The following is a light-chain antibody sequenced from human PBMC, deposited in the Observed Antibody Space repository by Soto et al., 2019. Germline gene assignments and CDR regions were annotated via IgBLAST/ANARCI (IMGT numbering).Light chain of an antibody. CDR2: DAS. V-gene: IGKV1-5*01. J-gene: IGKJ1*01. Sequence: DIQLTPCPSTLSASVRDRGPLPCRASESINTWLGWYQQKPGKAPELLIFDASALESGVPSRFSGSGSGTEFTLSISSLQPDDFATYYCQQYNSHWKFGQGTKVDIK. CDR1: ESINTW. CDR3: QQYNSHWK.